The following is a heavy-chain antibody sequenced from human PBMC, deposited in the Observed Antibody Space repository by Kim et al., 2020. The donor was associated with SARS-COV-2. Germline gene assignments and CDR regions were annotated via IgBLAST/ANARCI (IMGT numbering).Heavy chain of an antibody. V-gene: IGHV3-30*04. CDR2: ISYDGSNK. Sequence: GGSLRLSCAASGFTFSSYAMHWVRQAPGKGLEWVAVISYDGSNKYYVDSVKGRFTISRDNSKNTLYLQMNSLRAEDTAVYYCATPRDHYSSGWCSSLDYWGQGTLVTVSS. J-gene: IGHJ4*02. CDR3: ATPRDHYSSGWCSSLDY. CDR1: GFTFSSYA. D-gene: IGHD6-19*01.